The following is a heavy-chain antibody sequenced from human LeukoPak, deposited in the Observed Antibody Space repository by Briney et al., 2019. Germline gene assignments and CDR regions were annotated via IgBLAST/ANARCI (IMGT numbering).Heavy chain of an antibody. V-gene: IGHV3-48*03. J-gene: IGHJ4*02. Sequence: GGSLRLPCAASGFTFSSFEMDWVRQAPGKGLEWISYMSSRDNTRYDAESVRGRFTMSRDNAKNSLSLQMNGLRVEDTAVYYCARGFGRFGHRFGYLGQGTLVTVSS. CDR3: ARGFGRFGHRFGY. D-gene: IGHD3-10*01. CDR2: MSSRDNTR. CDR1: GFTFSSFE.